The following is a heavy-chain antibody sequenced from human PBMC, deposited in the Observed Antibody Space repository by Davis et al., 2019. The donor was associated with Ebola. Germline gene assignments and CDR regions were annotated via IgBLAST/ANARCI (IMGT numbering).Heavy chain of an antibody. CDR2: ISGSGGST. CDR3: AKDLSSSWYLYYYGMDV. D-gene: IGHD6-13*01. V-gene: IGHV3-23*01. J-gene: IGHJ6*02. CDR1: GGTFSSYA. Sequence: SCKASGGTFSSYAMSWVRQAPGKGLDWVSAISGSGGSTYYADSVKGRFTISRDNSKNTLYLQMNSLRAEDTAVYYCAKDLSSSWYLYYYGMDVWGQGTTVTVSS.